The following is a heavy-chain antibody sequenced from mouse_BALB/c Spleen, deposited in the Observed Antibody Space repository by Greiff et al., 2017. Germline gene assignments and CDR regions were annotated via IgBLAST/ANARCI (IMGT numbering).Heavy chain of an antibody. Sequence: EVQRVESGGGLVKPGGSLKLSCAASGFTFSSYTMSWVRQTPEKRLEWVATISSGGSYTYYPDSVKGRFTISRDNAKNTLYLQMSSLKSEDTAMYYCTRDGGNFAYWGQGTGHCLC. V-gene: IGHV5-6-4*01. D-gene: IGHD1-1*02. CDR1: GFTFSSYT. CDR2: ISSGGSYT. J-gene: IGHJ3*01. CDR3: TRDGGNFAY.